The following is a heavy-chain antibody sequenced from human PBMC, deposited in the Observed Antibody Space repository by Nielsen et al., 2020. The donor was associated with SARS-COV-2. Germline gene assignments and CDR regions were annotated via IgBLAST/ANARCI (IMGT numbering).Heavy chain of an antibody. V-gene: IGHV1-2*06. D-gene: IGHD3-10*01. CDR1: GYTFSDFW. Sequence: ASVKVSCKSSGYTFSDFWIHWVRQAPGQGLEWMGRINPKNGATNYAQKFQGRVTVTRDTSNSTVYMELRSLRSDDTAVYYCARDKGYYYGSGSYYTDYWGQGTLVTVSS. CDR3: ARDKGYYYGSGSYYTDY. CDR2: INPKNGAT. J-gene: IGHJ4*02.